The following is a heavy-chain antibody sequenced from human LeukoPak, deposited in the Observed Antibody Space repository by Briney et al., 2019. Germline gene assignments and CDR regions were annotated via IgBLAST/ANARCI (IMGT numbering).Heavy chain of an antibody. J-gene: IGHJ6*02. CDR3: ARVGSGYYYSSPDGMDV. D-gene: IGHD3-22*01. CDR2: IYTGGSA. V-gene: IGHV3-53*01. Sequence: GGSLRLSCAASGFTVSSNYMSWVRQAPGKGLEWISVIYTGGSAYYADSVKGRFTISRDNSKNTLYLQMNSLRAEDTAVYYCARVGSGYYYSSPDGMDVWGQGTTVTVSS. CDR1: GFTVSSNY.